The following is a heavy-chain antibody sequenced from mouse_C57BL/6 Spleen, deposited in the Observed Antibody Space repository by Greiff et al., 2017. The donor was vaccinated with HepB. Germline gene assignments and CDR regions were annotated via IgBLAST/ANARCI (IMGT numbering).Heavy chain of an antibody. Sequence: VQLQQSGAELVKPGASVKISCKASGYAFSSYWMNWVKQRPGKGLEWIGQIYPGDGDTNYNGKFKGKATLTADKSSSTAYMQLSSLTSEDSAVYFCARSGLRDYYAMDYWGQGTSVTVSS. J-gene: IGHJ4*01. CDR2: IYPGDGDT. CDR3: ARSGLRDYYAMDY. D-gene: IGHD2-4*01. CDR1: GYAFSSYW. V-gene: IGHV1-80*01.